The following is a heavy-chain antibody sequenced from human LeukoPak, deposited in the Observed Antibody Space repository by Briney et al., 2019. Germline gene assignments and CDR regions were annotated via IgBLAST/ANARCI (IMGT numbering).Heavy chain of an antibody. CDR1: GFTFSSYA. D-gene: IGHD3-10*01. Sequence: GGSLRLSCAASGFTFSSYAMSWVRQAPGKGLEWVSAISGSGGSTYYADSVKGRFTISRDNSKNTLYLQMNSLRAEDTAVYYCSRELWFGELSPIDYWGQGTLVTVSS. V-gene: IGHV3-23*01. J-gene: IGHJ4*02. CDR2: ISGSGGST. CDR3: SRELWFGELSPIDY.